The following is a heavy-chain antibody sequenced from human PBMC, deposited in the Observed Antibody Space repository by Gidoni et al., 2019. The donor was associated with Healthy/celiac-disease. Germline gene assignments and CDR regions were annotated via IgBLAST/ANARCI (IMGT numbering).Heavy chain of an antibody. V-gene: IGHV1-2*02. CDR2: INPNSGGT. D-gene: IGHD6-19*01. Sequence: QVQLVQSGAEVKKPGASVKVSCKASGYTFTGSYMHWVRQAPGQGLEWMGWINPNSGGTTYAQKFQSRVTMTSDTSISTAYMELSMLRSAVTAVYYCARDPASTRRGGYQDPWGQGTLVTVSS. J-gene: IGHJ5*02. CDR3: ARDPASTRRGGYQDP. CDR1: GYTFTGSY.